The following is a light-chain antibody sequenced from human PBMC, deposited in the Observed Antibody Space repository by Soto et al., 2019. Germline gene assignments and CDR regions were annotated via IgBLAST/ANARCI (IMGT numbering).Light chain of an antibody. J-gene: IGLJ2*01. CDR1: SSDVGSYDY. V-gene: IGLV2-14*01. CDR3: CSYRPSSTDVV. CDR2: DVT. Sequence: QSALTQPASVSGSPGQSIAISCTGTSSDVGSYDYVSWYQQHPGKAPKLLIYDVTRRPSGVSDRFSGSKSGNTASLTISGLLSEDEAHYYCCSYRPSSTDVVFGGGTKVTVL.